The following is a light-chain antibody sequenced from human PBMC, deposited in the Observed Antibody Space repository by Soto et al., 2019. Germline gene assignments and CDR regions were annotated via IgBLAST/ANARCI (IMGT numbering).Light chain of an antibody. V-gene: IGLV2-23*02. CDR3: SSYAGTNTFL. J-gene: IGLJ1*01. CDR2: QVT. CDR1: SSDFGTYNV. Sequence: QSVLTQPASVSGSPGQSITISCTGTSSDFGTYNVVSWYQQRPGEAPKLMIYQVTKRPSGVPNRFSGSKSGNTASLTISGLQAEDEAHYYCSSYAGTNTFLFGTGTKVTVL.